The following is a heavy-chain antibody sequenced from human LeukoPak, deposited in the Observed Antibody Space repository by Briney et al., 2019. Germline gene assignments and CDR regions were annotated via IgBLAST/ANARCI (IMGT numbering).Heavy chain of an antibody. V-gene: IGHV3-23*01. J-gene: IGHJ4*02. CDR2: ISASAGST. CDR1: GFIFSTYW. CDR3: AKVGLSYSTALYFDY. Sequence: GGSLRLSCAASGFIFSTYWMSWVRQAPGKGLEWVSVISASAGSTYYADSVKGRFTISRDNSKNTLYLQMNSLRAEDTAVYYCAKVGLSYSTALYFDYWGQGTLVTVSS. D-gene: IGHD1-26*01.